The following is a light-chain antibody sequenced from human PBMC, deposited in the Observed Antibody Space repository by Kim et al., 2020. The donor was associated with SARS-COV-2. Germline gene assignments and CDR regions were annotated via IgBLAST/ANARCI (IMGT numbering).Light chain of an antibody. CDR2: GNK. J-gene: IGLJ3*02. Sequence: PGQRVTISCPGSNPNIGAGYDVHWYQQLPGTAPKLLIFGNKNRPSGVPDRFSGSKSGTSASLAITGLQAEDEADYCQSYDNSLSVVFGGGTQLTVL. CDR1: NPNIGAGYD. V-gene: IGLV1-40*01. CDR3: QSYDNSLSVV.